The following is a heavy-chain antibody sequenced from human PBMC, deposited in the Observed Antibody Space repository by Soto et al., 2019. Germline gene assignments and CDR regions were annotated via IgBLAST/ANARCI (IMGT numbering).Heavy chain of an antibody. Sequence: QIPLKESGPTLMKPTQTLTLTCTFSVFSLSTYAEGVAWNRQPPGKALEWLALIYWDDDMRYSPSLRIRLTVGKDTSKNQVVVTMPNVYPMDTVTYFSVHSGLTSLVDSWGQGSAVSVAS. CDR2: IYWDDDM. CDR1: VFSLSTYAEG. D-gene: IGHD2-2*01. V-gene: IGHV2-5*02. CDR3: VHSGLTSLVDS. J-gene: IGHJ4*02.